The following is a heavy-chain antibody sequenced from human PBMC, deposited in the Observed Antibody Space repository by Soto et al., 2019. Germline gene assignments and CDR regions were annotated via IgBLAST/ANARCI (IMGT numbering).Heavy chain of an antibody. CDR3: AAGYSTGLDAFDI. V-gene: IGHV5-51*01. J-gene: IGHJ3*02. D-gene: IGHD2-8*02. Sequence: PGESLKISCKGSGYNFANFWIGWVRQMPGKGLEWMGMIFPGDSDTKNSPSLEGQITMSVGKSDSSAYLQWRSLKASDTAIYYCAAGYSTGLDAFDIWGQGTMVTVSS. CDR2: IFPGDSDT. CDR1: GYNFANFW.